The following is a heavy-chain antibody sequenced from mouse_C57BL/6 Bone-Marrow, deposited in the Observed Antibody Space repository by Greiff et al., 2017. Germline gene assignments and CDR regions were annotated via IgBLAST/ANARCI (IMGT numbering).Heavy chain of an antibody. J-gene: IGHJ4*01. CDR1: GYTFTSYW. V-gene: IGHV1-74*01. D-gene: IGHD2-1*01. Sequence: QVQLQQPGAELVKPGASVKVSCKASGYTFTSYWMHWVKQRPGQGLEWIGRIHPSDSDTNYNQKFKGKATLTVDKSSSTAYMQLSSLTSEDSEVYNCAISYGNYLYYYAMDYWGQGTSVTVSS. CDR3: AISYGNYLYYYAMDY. CDR2: IHPSDSDT.